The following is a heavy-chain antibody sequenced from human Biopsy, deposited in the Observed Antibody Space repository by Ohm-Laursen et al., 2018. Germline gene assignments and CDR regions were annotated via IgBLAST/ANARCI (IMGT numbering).Heavy chain of an antibody. J-gene: IGHJ6*02. D-gene: IGHD6-13*01. CDR1: GLSLSARGMC. Sequence: TQTLTLTCSFSGLSLSARGMCVSWIRQAPGKALEWLARVVWDDYKDYSASLQTKLSISKDTSNDQVVLTVNNVDPADTATDYCARTPILIVSAGLVYRHRRHLQGMDVWGQGIAVTVS. V-gene: IGHV2-70*11. CDR2: VVWDDYK. CDR3: ARTPILIVSAGLVYRHRRHLQGMDV.